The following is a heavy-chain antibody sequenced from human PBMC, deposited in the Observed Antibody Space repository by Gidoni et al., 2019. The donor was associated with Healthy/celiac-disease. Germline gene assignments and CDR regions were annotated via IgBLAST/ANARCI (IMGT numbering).Heavy chain of an antibody. CDR2: ISYDGSNK. Sequence: QVQLVESGGGVVQPGRSLRLSCAASGVTFTIYAMHWVRQAPGKGLEWVAVISYDGSNKYYADSVKGRFTISRDNSKNTLYLQMNSLRAEDTAVYYCARGRGETTGIWDYFDYWGQGTLVTVSS. CDR3: ARGRGETTGIWDYFDY. CDR1: GVTFTIYA. V-gene: IGHV3-30-3*01. D-gene: IGHD1-1*01. J-gene: IGHJ4*02.